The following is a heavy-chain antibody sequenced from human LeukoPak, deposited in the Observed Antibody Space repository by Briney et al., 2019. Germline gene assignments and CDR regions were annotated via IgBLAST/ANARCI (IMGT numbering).Heavy chain of an antibody. D-gene: IGHD6-6*01. V-gene: IGHV3-23*01. CDR3: AKDPTRIAARPNNWFDP. CDR1: GFTFSSYA. J-gene: IGHJ5*02. Sequence: GASLRLSCAASGFTFSSYAMSWVRQAPEKGLEWVSAISGSGGSTYYADSVKGRFTISRDNSKNTLYLQMNSLRAEDTAVYYCAKDPTRIAARPNNWFDPWGQGTLVTVSS. CDR2: ISGSGGST.